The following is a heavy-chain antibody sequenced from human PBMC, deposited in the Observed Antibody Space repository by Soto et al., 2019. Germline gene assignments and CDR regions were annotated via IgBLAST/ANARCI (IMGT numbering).Heavy chain of an antibody. Sequence: GGSLRLSCAASGFTFSSYGMHWVRQAPGKGLEWVAVIWYDGSNKYYADSVKGRFTISRDNSKNTLYLQMNRLRAEDTAVYYCAREAVRRSDYGDYFDYWGQGTLVTVSS. CDR1: GFTFSSYG. J-gene: IGHJ4*02. V-gene: IGHV3-33*01. CDR3: AREAVRRSDYGDYFDY. CDR2: IWYDGSNK. D-gene: IGHD4-17*01.